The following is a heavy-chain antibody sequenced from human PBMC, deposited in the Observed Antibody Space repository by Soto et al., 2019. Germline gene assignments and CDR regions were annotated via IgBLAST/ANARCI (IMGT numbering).Heavy chain of an antibody. CDR2: IRSKANSYAT. V-gene: IGHV3-73*02. Sequence: EVQLVESGGGLVQPGGSLKLSCAASGFTFSGSAMHWVRQASGKGLEWVGRIRSKANSYATAYAASVKGRFTISRDDSKNTAYLQMNSLKTEDTAVYYCTRQPPYYDFWSGYPESGVDYWGQGTLVTVSS. CDR3: TRQPPYYDFWSGYPESGVDY. CDR1: GFTFSGSA. J-gene: IGHJ4*02. D-gene: IGHD3-3*01.